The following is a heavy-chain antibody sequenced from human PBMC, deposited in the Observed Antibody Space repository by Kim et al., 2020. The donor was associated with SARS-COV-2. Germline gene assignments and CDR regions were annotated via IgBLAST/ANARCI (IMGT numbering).Heavy chain of an antibody. CDR1: GFTFSSYE. D-gene: IGHD2-21*02. CDR2: ISSSGSTI. J-gene: IGHJ5*02. CDR3: ARDTYYCGGDCYLGWFDP. Sequence: GGSLRLSCAASGFTFSSYEMNLVRQAPGKGLEWVSYISSSGSTIYYADSVKGRFTISGDNAKNSLYLQMNSLRAEDTAVYYCARDTYYCGGDCYLGWFDPWGQGTLVTVSS. V-gene: IGHV3-48*03.